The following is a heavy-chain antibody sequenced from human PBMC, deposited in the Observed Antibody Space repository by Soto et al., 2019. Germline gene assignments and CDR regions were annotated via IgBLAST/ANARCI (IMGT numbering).Heavy chain of an antibody. V-gene: IGHV4-30-4*01. Sequence: SETLSLTCTVSGGSISSGDYYWSWIRQPPGQGLEWIGYIYYSGSTYYNPSLKSRVTMSVDTSKNQFSLKLSSVTAADTAVYYCARGLHNEWELLPPNWFDPWGQGTLVTVSS. D-gene: IGHD1-26*01. CDR2: IYYSGST. J-gene: IGHJ5*02. CDR1: GGSISSGDYY. CDR3: ARGLHNEWELLPPNWFDP.